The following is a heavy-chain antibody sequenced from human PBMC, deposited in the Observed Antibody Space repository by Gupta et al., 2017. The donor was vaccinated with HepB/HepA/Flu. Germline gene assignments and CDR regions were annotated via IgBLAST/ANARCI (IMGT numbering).Heavy chain of an antibody. Sequence: QVQLQESGPGLVKPSETLSLTCTVSGGSITSYFWNWIRQPPGKGLEWIGNIYYSGSTNYNPSLKSSVAISLDTSKKQFSLKLTSVTAADTAVYYCARERTGLFDYWGQGTLVPVSS. D-gene: IGHD7-27*01. CDR3: ARERTGLFDY. CDR2: IYYSGST. J-gene: IGHJ4*02. V-gene: IGHV4-59*01. CDR1: GGSITSYF.